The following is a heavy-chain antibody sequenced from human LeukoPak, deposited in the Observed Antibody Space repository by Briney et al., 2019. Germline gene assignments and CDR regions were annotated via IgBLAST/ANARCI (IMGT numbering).Heavy chain of an antibody. J-gene: IGHJ5*02. Sequence: PSETLSLTCTVSGGSISSSSYYWDWIRQPPGKGLEWIGNIYYSGGTYYNPSLKTRVTRSVDTSKNQFSLKLTSVTAADTALYYCARAYASSWTRFDPWGQGILVTVSS. CDR1: GGSISSSSYY. D-gene: IGHD6-13*01. CDR3: ARAYASSWTRFDP. V-gene: IGHV4-39*01. CDR2: IYYSGGT.